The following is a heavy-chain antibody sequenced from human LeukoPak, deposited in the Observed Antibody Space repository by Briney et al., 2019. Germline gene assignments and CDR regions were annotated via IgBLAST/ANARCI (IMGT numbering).Heavy chain of an antibody. V-gene: IGHV3-30-3*01. Sequence: GGSLRLSCAASGFTFSSYAMHWVRQAPGKGLEWVAVISYDGSNKYYADSVKGRFTISRDNSKNTLYLQMNSLRAEDTAVYYCANFEIVVVVAATQDWFDPWGQGTLVTVSS. CDR1: GFTFSSYA. CDR3: ANFEIVVVVAATQDWFDP. D-gene: IGHD2-15*01. CDR2: ISYDGSNK. J-gene: IGHJ5*02.